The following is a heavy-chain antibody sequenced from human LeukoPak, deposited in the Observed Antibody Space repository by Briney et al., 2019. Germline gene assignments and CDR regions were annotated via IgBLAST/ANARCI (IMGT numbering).Heavy chain of an antibody. V-gene: IGHV4-34*01. CDR2: INHSGST. CDR3: ARGPLRYYYDSSGYFVY. D-gene: IGHD3-22*01. Sequence: PSETLSLTCAVYGGSFSGYYWSWIRQPPGKGLEWIGEINHSGSTNYNPSLKSRVTISVDTSKNQFSLKLSSVTAADTAVYYCARGPLRYYYDSSGYFVYWGQGTLVTVYS. CDR1: GGSFSGYY. J-gene: IGHJ4*02.